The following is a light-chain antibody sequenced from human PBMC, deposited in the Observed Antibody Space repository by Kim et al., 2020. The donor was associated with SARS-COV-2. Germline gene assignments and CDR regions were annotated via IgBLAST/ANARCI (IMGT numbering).Light chain of an antibody. V-gene: IGLV4-69*01. CDR1: RGHSTHA. J-gene: IGLJ3*02. Sequence: QLVLTQSPSASASLGASVKLTCTLSRGHSTHAIAWHQQQPEKGPRYLMILNSDGSHTKGDGVPDRFSGSSSGAERYLTISSLQSEDEGDYYCQTWATGIQVFGGGTKVTVL. CDR3: QTWATGIQV. CDR2: LNSDGSH.